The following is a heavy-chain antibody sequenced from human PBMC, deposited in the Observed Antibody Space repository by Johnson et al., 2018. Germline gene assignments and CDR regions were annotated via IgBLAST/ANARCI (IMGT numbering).Heavy chain of an antibody. V-gene: IGHV1-69*04. Sequence: QVQLVQSGAEVKKPGSSVKVSCKASGGSFSSYAISWVRQAPGQGLEWMGRIIPIIAIANYAQKFQVRVTITADKSTRTAYMELSSLRFEDTAVYYCAREPHRDYFDAFDLWGQGTVVTVSS. CDR3: AREPHRDYFDAFDL. CDR1: GGSFSSYA. D-gene: IGHD2/OR15-2a*01. CDR2: IIPIIAIA. J-gene: IGHJ3*01.